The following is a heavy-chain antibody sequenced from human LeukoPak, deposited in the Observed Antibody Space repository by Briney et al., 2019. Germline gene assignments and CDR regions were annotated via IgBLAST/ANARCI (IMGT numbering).Heavy chain of an antibody. J-gene: IGHJ6*02. D-gene: IGHD2-15*01. Sequence: ASVKVSCNASGYTFTSYGISWVRQAPGQGLEWMGWISAYKGNTNYAQKLQGRVTMTTDTSTSTAYMELRSLRSDDTAVYSCARDSCSGGSCFSGMDVWGQGTTVTVSS. CDR1: GYTFTSYG. V-gene: IGHV1-18*01. CDR2: ISAYKGNT. CDR3: ARDSCSGGSCFSGMDV.